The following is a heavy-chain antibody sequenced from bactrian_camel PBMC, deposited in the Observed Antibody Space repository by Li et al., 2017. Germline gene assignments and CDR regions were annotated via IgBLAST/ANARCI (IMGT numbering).Heavy chain of an antibody. CDR1: GYTYRSHC. V-gene: IGHV3S40*01. CDR3: VKGLSGGAD. D-gene: IGHD1*01. Sequence: QLVESGGGPVQSGESLTLTCVASGYTYRSHCLGWLRQAPGKGLEWVSTIRGGDGATLYADFVKGRFTISRDDAKNTTYLQLDSLKTEDTAIYYCVKGLSGGADRGQGTQVTVS. J-gene: IGHJ4*01. CDR2: IRGGDGAT.